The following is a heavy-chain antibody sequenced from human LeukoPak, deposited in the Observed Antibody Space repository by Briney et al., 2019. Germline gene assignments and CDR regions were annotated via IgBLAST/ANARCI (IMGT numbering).Heavy chain of an antibody. Sequence: KPSETLSLTCTVSGGSISSYYWSWIRQPAGKGLEWIGRIYTSGSTNYNPSLKSRDTMSVDTSKNQFSLKLSSVTAADTAVYYCARVKWLRSGGLFDYWGQGTLVTVSS. V-gene: IGHV4-4*07. CDR2: IYTSGST. CDR1: GGSISSYY. CDR3: ARVKWLRSGGLFDY. J-gene: IGHJ4*02. D-gene: IGHD5-12*01.